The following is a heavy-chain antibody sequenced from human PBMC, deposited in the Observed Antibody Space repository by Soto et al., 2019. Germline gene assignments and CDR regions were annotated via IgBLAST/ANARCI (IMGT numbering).Heavy chain of an antibody. CDR3: AKESVVVPAAMQAGGDY. CDR1: GFTVSNNY. V-gene: IGHV3-66*01. J-gene: IGHJ4*02. CDR2: IYSGGST. D-gene: IGHD2-2*01. Sequence: GGSLRLSCAASGFTVSNNYMTWVRQAPGKGLEWVSVIYSGGSTYYADSVKGRFTLSRDNSKNTLYLQMNSLRAEDTAVYYCAKESVVVPAAMQAGGDYWGQGTLVTV.